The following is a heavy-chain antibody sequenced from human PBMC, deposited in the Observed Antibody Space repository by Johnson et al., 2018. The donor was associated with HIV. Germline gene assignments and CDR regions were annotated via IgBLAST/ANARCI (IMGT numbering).Heavy chain of an antibody. CDR1: GLTVSGNY. V-gene: IGHV3-66*02. D-gene: IGHD2-15*01. J-gene: IGHJ3*02. Sequence: EMQLVESGGGLVQPGGSLRLSCAASGLTVSGNYMNWVRQAPGKGLEWVSVIYSGGSTYYADSVKGRFTISRDNSKNTLYLQMNSLRAEDTAVYYCSKDQFHKGGGSLVDGFDIWGQGTIVTVSS. CDR3: SKDQFHKGGGSLVDGFDI. CDR2: IYSGGST.